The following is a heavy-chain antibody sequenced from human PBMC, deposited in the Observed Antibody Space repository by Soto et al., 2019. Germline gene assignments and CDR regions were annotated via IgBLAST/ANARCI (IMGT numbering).Heavy chain of an antibody. J-gene: IGHJ4*02. Sequence: SETLSLTCTVSGGSISSSSYYWGWIRQPPGKGLEWIGSIYYSGSTYYNPSLKSRVTISVDTSKNQFSLKLSSVTAADTAVYYCARHASGYDLSFGYWGQGTLVTVSS. CDR1: GGSISSSSYY. CDR3: ARHASGYDLSFGY. CDR2: IYYSGST. D-gene: IGHD5-12*01. V-gene: IGHV4-39*01.